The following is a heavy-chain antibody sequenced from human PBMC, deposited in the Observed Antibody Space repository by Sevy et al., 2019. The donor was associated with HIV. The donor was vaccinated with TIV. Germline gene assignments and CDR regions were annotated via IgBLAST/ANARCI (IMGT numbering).Heavy chain of an antibody. CDR3: TRWKAAQSIFDY. D-gene: IGHD6-13*01. Sequence: GGSLRLSRTASGFTFGDYCMSWVHQAPGKGLEWVAFLKSDVYGGTVDHAASVRGRFVISRDDSKTIAYLQMNDLKTEDTGVYYCTRWKAAQSIFDYWGQGALVTVSS. CDR2: LKSDVYGGTV. J-gene: IGHJ4*02. V-gene: IGHV3-49*04. CDR1: GFTFGDYC.